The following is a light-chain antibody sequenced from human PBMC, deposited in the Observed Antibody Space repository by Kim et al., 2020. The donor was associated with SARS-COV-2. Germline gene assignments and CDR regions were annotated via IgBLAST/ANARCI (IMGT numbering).Light chain of an antibody. CDR1: QSISSW. CDR3: QQYNSYSYT. J-gene: IGKJ2*01. Sequence: ASVGDRVTITCRASQSISSWLAWYQQKPGKAPKLLIYDASSLESGVPSRFSGSGSETEFTLTISSLQPDDFATYYCQQYNSYSYTFGQGTKLEI. V-gene: IGKV1-5*01. CDR2: DAS.